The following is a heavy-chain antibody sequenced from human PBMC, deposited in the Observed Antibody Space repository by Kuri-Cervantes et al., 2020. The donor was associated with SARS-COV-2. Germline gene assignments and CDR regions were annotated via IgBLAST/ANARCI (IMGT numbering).Heavy chain of an antibody. D-gene: IGHD4-17*01. J-gene: IGHJ4*02. CDR2: ITFSSSYT. Sequence: GESLKISCAVSGFTFSDYYMSWIRQAPGKGLEWVSYITFSSSYTSYAHSVKGRFTISRDNAKNSLYLQMNSLRAEDTAVYYCARAYRGDYGDYQMRGYFDYWGQGTLVTVSS. CDR1: GFTFSDYY. V-gene: IGHV3-11*05. CDR3: ARAYRGDYGDYQMRGYFDY.